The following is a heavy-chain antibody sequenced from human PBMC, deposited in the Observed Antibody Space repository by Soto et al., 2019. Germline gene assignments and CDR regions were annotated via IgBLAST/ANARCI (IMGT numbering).Heavy chain of an antibody. J-gene: IGHJ6*03. V-gene: IGHV1-18*01. CDR1: GYTFTSYG. CDR3: ARDYLVGGEYGDYGGTYYCSMDV. CDR2: ISAYNGNT. D-gene: IGHD4-17*01. Sequence: QVQLVQSGAEVKKPGASVKVSCKASGYTFTSYGISWVRQAPGQGLEWMGWISAYNGNTNYAQKLQGRVTMTTDTSTSTAYMELRSLRSDDTDVYYCARDYLVGGEYGDYGGTYYCSMDVWGKGTTIAVSS.